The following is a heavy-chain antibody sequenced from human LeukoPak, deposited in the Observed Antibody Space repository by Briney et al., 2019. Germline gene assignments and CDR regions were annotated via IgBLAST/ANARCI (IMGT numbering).Heavy chain of an antibody. V-gene: IGHV3-7*01. Sequence: GGSLRLSCAASGFIFSTYWMSWVRQAPGKGLEWVANIKQDGGEEHYVDSVKGRFTISRDNAKNSLYLQMNRLRAEDTAVHYCARDKSADYGDSYFDSWGQGILVTVSS. CDR3: ARDKSADYGDSYFDS. D-gene: IGHD4-17*01. CDR2: IKQDGGEE. CDR1: GFIFSTYW. J-gene: IGHJ4*02.